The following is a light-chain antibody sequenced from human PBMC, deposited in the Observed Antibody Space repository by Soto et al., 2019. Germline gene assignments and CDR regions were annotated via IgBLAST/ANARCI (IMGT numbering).Light chain of an antibody. J-gene: IGKJ4*01. CDR1: QSLVYSDGNTY. CDR3: MQGTPRPLT. Sequence: DVVVTQSPLSLPVTLGQPASISCRSSQSLVYSDGNTYLNWFQQRPGQSPTRLIYKVSNRDPGVPDRFSGSGSGTDFTLKISRVEAEDVGVYSCMQGTPRPLTFGGGTKVEIK. V-gene: IGKV2-30*01. CDR2: KVS.